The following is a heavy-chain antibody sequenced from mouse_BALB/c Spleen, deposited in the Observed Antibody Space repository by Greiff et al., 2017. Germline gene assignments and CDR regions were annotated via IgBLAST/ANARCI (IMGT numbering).Heavy chain of an antibody. CDR2: IYPSDSYT. V-gene: IGHV1-69*02. CDR1: GYTFTSYW. D-gene: IGHD2-4*01. CDR3: TRYYDYDEGAWFAY. Sequence: VQLQQPGAELVRPGASVKLSCKASGYTFTSYWINWVKQRPGQGLEWIGNIYPSDSYTNYNQKFKDKATLTVDKSSSTAYMQLSSPTSEDSAVYYCTRYYDYDEGAWFAYWGQGTLVTVSA. J-gene: IGHJ3*01.